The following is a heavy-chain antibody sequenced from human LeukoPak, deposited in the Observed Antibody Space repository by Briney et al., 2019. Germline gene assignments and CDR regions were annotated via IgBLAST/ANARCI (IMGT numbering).Heavy chain of an antibody. CDR3: ARALETYYYDSSGYFDY. D-gene: IGHD3-22*01. CDR2: INWKGGST. V-gene: IGHV3-20*04. J-gene: IGHJ4*02. Sequence: GGSLRLSCAASGFTFDDYGMSWVRQAPGKGLEWVSGINWKGGSTVYADSVKGRFTISRDNAKNSLYLQMNSLRAEDTALYYCARALETYYYDSSGYFDYWGQGTLVTVSS. CDR1: GFTFDDYG.